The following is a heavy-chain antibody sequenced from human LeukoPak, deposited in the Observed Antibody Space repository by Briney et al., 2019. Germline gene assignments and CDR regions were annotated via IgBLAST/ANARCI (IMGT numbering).Heavy chain of an antibody. CDR2: ISWDGTHT. CDR3: AKDKGGPFDY. CDR1: GFTFSSYS. J-gene: IGHJ4*02. V-gene: IGHV3-43*01. Sequence: GGSLRLSCAASGFTFSSYSMNWVRQAPGKGLEWVSLISWDGTHTNYADSVKGRFTISRDNNKNSLYLQMNNLRTEDTAFYYCAKDKGGPFDYWGQGNLVTVSS.